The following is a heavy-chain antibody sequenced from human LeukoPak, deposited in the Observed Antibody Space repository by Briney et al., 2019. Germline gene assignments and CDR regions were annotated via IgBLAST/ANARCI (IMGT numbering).Heavy chain of an antibody. CDR1: GGSFGGYY. CDR3: ARGRGVFLLYRGSLDY. V-gene: IGHV4-34*01. CDR2: INHSGST. Sequence: SETLSLTCAVYGGSFGGYYWSWIRQPPGKGLEWIGEINHSGSTNYNPSLKSRVTISVDTSKNQFSLKLSSVTAADTAVYYCARGRGVFLLYRGSLDYWGQGTLVTVSS. D-gene: IGHD1-26*01. J-gene: IGHJ4*02.